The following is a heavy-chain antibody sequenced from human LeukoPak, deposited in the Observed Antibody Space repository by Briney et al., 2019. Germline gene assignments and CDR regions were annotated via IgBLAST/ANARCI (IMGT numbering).Heavy chain of an antibody. V-gene: IGHV4-38-2*01. D-gene: IGHD1-7*01. CDR1: SYSISSGYY. CDR2: IYHSGST. CDR3: ARLHWNSSF. J-gene: IGHJ4*02. Sequence: KTSETLSLTCAVSSYSISSGYYWGCIRQPPGKGLEWIGSIYHSGSTYYNPSLKSRVTRSVDTSKNQFSLKLTSVTAADTAVYYCARLHWNSSFWGKGTLVTVSS.